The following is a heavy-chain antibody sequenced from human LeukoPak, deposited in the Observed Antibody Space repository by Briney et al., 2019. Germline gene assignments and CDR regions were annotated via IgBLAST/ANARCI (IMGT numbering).Heavy chain of an antibody. J-gene: IGHJ5*02. Sequence: PGGSLRLSCAASGFTFSSYSMNWVRQAPGKGLEWVSSISSSSSYIYYADSVKGRFTISRDNAKNSLYLQMNSLRAEDTAVYYCARDLRYCSGGSCYYNWFDPWGQGTLVTVSS. V-gene: IGHV3-21*01. CDR2: ISSSSSYI. D-gene: IGHD2-15*01. CDR1: GFTFSSYS. CDR3: ARDLRYCSGGSCYYNWFDP.